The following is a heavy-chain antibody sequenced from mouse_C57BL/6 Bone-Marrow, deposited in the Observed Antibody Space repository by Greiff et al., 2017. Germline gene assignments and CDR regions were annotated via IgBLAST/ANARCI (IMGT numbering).Heavy chain of an antibody. CDR3: ARSGYYGSSYGYFDV. J-gene: IGHJ1*03. CDR1: GYTFTNYW. D-gene: IGHD1-1*01. V-gene: IGHV1-63*01. Sequence: QVQLKQSGAELVRPGTSVKMSCKASGYTFTNYWIGWAKQRPGHGLEWIGDIYPGGGYTNYNEKFKGKATLTADKSSSTAYMQFSSLTSEDSAIYYCARSGYYGSSYGYFDVWGTGTTVTVSS. CDR2: IYPGGGYT.